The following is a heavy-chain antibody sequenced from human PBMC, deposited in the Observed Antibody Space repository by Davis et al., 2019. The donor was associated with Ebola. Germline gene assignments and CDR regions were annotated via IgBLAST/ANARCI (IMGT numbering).Heavy chain of an antibody. V-gene: IGHV3-48*04. CDR3: ARAPNSGSFSDY. J-gene: IGHJ4*02. Sequence: PGGSLRLSCAASGFTFSNYVMSWVRQAPGKGLEWVSYISGGSTTIYFADSVKGRFTVSRDNAKNTLYLQMDSLRAEDTAIYYCARAPNSGSFSDYWGQGTLVTVSS. D-gene: IGHD1-26*01. CDR2: ISGGSTTI. CDR1: GFTFSNYV.